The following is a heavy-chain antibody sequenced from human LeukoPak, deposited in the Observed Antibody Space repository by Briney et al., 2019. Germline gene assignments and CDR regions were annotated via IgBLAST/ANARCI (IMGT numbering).Heavy chain of an antibody. D-gene: IGHD3-3*01. CDR3: ARVDGDFWTAGFDY. V-gene: IGHV4-59*01. Sequence: SETLSLTCTVSGGSISSYYWSWIRQPPGKGLEWIGYIYYSGSTNYNLSLKSRVTISVDTSKNQFSLKLSSVTAADTAVYYCARVDGDFWTAGFDYWGQGTLVTVSS. J-gene: IGHJ4*02. CDR1: GGSISSYY. CDR2: IYYSGST.